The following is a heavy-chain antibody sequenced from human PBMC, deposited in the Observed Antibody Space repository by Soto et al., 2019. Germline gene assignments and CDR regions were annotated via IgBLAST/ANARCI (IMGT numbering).Heavy chain of an antibody. Sequence: GGSLRLSCAASGFTFSSYAMSWVRQAPGKGLEWVSAISGGGGSTSYADSVKGRFTISRDNAKNTLYLQMNSLRAEDTAVYYCARGITGTTVDYWGQGTLVTV. CDR2: ISGGGGST. V-gene: IGHV3-23*01. D-gene: IGHD1-7*01. CDR1: GFTFSSYA. J-gene: IGHJ4*02. CDR3: ARGITGTTVDY.